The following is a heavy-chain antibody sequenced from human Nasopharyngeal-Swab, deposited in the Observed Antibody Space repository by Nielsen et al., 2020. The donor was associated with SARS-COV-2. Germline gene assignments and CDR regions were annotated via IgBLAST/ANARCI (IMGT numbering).Heavy chain of an antibody. CDR1: GLGFSNYE. V-gene: IGHV3-48*03. CDR3: ARDTIRDFWGGHDAFDV. D-gene: IGHD3-3*01. CDR2: ISTTTATI. Sequence: GESLKISCAASGLGFSNYEMNWVRQAPGKGLEWISYISTTTATIYYADSVKGRFTISRDNAKNSLYLQMNSLRAEDTAVYYCARDTIRDFWGGHDAFDVWGQGTRVAVSS. J-gene: IGHJ3*01.